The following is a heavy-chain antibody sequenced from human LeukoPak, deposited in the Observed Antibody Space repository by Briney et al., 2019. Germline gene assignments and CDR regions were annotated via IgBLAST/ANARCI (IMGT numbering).Heavy chain of an antibody. CDR1: GFTFSSYA. J-gene: IGHJ4*02. CDR2: ISGSGGST. D-gene: IGHD6-13*01. CDR3: AKLYSSRNYFDY. Sequence: SGGSLRLSCAASGFTFSSYAMSWVRQAPGKGLEWVSAISGSGGSTYYADSVKGRFTISRDNSKNTLYLQMNSLRAEDTAVYYCAKLYSSRNYFDYWGQGTLVTVPS. V-gene: IGHV3-23*01.